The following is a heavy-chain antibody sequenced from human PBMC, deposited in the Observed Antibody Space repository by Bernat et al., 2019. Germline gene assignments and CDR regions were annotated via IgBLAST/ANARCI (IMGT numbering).Heavy chain of an antibody. CDR2: ISGSGGST. Sequence: EVQLVESGGGLVQSGGSLRLSCVASGAICSSYAMSWVRQAPGTGLEWVSAISGSGGSTYYADSGKGRFTISRDNSKNTLYLQMNSLRAEDTAVYYCAKGRIYCSSTSCYARYYYYYYMDVWGKGTTVTVSS. CDR1: GAICSSYA. CDR3: AKGRIYCSSTSCYARYYYYYYMDV. D-gene: IGHD2-2*01. J-gene: IGHJ6*03. V-gene: IGHV3-23*04.